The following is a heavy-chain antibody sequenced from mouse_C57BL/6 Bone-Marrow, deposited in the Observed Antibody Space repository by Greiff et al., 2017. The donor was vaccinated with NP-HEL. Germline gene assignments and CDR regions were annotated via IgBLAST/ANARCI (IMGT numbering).Heavy chain of an antibody. D-gene: IGHD2-2*01. V-gene: IGHV1-69*01. CDR2: IDPSDSYT. CDR1: GYTFTSYW. CDR3: AREGLREMDY. Sequence: QVQLQQSGAELVMPGASVKLSCKASGYTFTSYWMHWVKQRPGQGLEWIGEIDPSDSYTNYNQKFKGKSTLTVDKSSSTAYMQLSSLTSEDSAVYYCAREGLREMDYCGQGTSVTVSS. J-gene: IGHJ4*01.